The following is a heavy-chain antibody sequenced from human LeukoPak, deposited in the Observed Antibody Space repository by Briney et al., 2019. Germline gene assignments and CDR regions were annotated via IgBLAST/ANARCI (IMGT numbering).Heavy chain of an antibody. CDR3: ARGLGYYYYYYMDV. CDR1: GGTFSSYD. J-gene: IGHJ6*03. D-gene: IGHD1-26*01. CDR2: MNPNSGNT. Sequence: ASVKVSCKASGGTFSSYDISWVRQATGQGLEWMGWMNPNSGNTGYAQKFQGRVTMTRNTSISTAYMELSSLRSEDTAVYYCARGLGYYYYYYMDVWGKGTTVTISS. V-gene: IGHV1-8*02.